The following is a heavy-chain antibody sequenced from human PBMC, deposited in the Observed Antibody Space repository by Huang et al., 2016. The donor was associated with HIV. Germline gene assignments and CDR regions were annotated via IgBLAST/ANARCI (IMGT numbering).Heavy chain of an antibody. J-gene: IGHJ4*02. CDR3: ARYRLTGTFLDS. CDR2: INTKTGKP. Sequence: QVQLVQSGSELRKPGASVKVSCKASGYTFTTYSLIWVRQAPGKGLEWRGWINTKTGKPTYAQGFTGRFVFSLDTTVNTAYLQISSLKTDDTAKYFCARYRLTGTFLDSWGQGTQVTVSS. D-gene: IGHD3-9*01. CDR1: GYTFTTYS. V-gene: IGHV7-4-1*02.